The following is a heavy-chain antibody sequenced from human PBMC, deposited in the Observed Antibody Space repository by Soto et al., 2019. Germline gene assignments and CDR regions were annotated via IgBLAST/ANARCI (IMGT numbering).Heavy chain of an antibody. CDR3: ARGGVDTAMGSPYYYYYGMDV. J-gene: IGHJ6*02. CDR2: INAGNGNT. CDR1: GYTFTSYA. Sequence: ASVKVSCKASGYTFTSYAMHWVRQAPGQRLEWMGWINAGNGNTKYSQKFQGRVTITRDTSASTAYMELSSLRSEDTAVYYCARGGVDTAMGSPYYYYYGMDVWGQGTTVTVSS. V-gene: IGHV1-3*01. D-gene: IGHD5-18*01.